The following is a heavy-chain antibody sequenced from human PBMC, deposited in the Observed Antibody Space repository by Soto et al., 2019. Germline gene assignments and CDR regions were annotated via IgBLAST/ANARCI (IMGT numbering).Heavy chain of an antibody. CDR1: AGSITSYF. CDR2: FYYSGST. Sequence: QVQLQESGPGLVKPSETLSLTCTVSAGSITSYFWTWIRQPPGKGLEWIGSFYYSGSTNYSPSLKSRVTISVDTSKNPFSLKLSSVTAADTAVYYCARDRGKRAFDIWGQGTMVTVSS. CDR3: ARDRGKRAFDI. V-gene: IGHV4-59*01. D-gene: IGHD1-1*01. J-gene: IGHJ3*02.